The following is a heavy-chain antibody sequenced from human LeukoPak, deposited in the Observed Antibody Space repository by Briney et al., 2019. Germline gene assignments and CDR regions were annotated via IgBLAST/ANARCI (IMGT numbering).Heavy chain of an antibody. Sequence: PGRSLRLSCVASGFFFDDYGMHWVRQVPGKGLEWVSGISWQSRTRKYADSVRGRFTISRDNAKNSLYLQMNSLRAEDTAVYYCAKSQNPSALIIAAAGTFDYWGQGTLVTVSS. CDR3: AKSQNPSALIIAAAGTFDY. V-gene: IGHV3-9*01. CDR1: GFFFDDYG. CDR2: ISWQSRTR. D-gene: IGHD6-13*01. J-gene: IGHJ4*02.